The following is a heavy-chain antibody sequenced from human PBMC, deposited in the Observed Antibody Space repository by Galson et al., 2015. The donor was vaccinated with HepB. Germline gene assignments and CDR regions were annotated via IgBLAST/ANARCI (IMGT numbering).Heavy chain of an antibody. D-gene: IGHD5-24*01. CDR3: ARDDFTYGFH. CDR1: GGSFSSEL. CDR2: LLPILDTA. Sequence: SVKVSCKASGGSFSSELISWVRQAPGQGLEWMGRLLPILDTANYAPKFQDRVTTTADESTNTVYMEMKSLTSADTAVYYCARDDFTYGFHWGQGTLVFVSS. V-gene: IGHV1-69*11. J-gene: IGHJ4*02.